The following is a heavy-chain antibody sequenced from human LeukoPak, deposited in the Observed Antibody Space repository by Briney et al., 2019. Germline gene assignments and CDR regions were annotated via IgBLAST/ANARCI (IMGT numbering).Heavy chain of an antibody. D-gene: IGHD3-10*01. Sequence: QTGGSLRLSCAASGFTFSSYAMSWVRQAPGKGLEWVSAISGSGGSTYYADSVKGRFTISRDNSKNTLYLQMNSLRAEDTAVYYCAKWSITMVRGVKSHWFDPWGQGNLVTVSS. CDR3: AKWSITMVRGVKSHWFDP. CDR1: GFTFSSYA. V-gene: IGHV3-23*01. CDR2: ISGSGGST. J-gene: IGHJ5*02.